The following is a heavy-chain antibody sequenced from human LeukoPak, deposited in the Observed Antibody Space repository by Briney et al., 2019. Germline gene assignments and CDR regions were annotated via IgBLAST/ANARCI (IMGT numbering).Heavy chain of an antibody. CDR3: ATGQYYYGSGSYFGYDY. D-gene: IGHD3-10*01. J-gene: IGHJ4*02. Sequence: ASVNLSCKVSGYTLTELSMHWVRRARGKGLEGWGGFDPEDGETIYAQKFQGRVTMPEDTSTDTAYMELSSLRSEDTAVYYCATGQYYYGSGSYFGYDYWGQGTLVTVSS. CDR1: GYTLTELS. CDR2: FDPEDGET. V-gene: IGHV1-24*01.